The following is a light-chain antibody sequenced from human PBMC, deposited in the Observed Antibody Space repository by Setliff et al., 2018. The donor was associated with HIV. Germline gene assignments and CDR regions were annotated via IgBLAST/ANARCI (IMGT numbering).Light chain of an antibody. Sequence: QSVLTQPASVSGSPGQSVTISCTGTSSDVGAYNFVSWYQQHPGRAPKLMIYDVINRHSGVSIRFSGSKSGNAASLTISGLQAEDEADYYCSSYTTSRQFVFGSGTKV. J-gene: IGLJ1*01. CDR2: DVI. CDR3: SSYTTSRQFV. V-gene: IGLV2-14*03. CDR1: SSDVGAYNF.